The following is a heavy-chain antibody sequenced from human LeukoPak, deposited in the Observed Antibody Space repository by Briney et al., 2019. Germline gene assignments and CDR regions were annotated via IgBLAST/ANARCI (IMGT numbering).Heavy chain of an antibody. D-gene: IGHD3-3*01. V-gene: IGHV1-24*01. Sequence: ASVKVSCKVSGYTLTELSMHWVRQAPGKGLEWMGGFDPEGGETIYAQKFQGRVTMTEDTSTDTAYMELSSLRSEDTAVYYCARSYDFWSGYYSRDYYYGMDVWGQGTTVTVSS. CDR1: GYTLTELS. CDR2: FDPEGGET. J-gene: IGHJ6*02. CDR3: ARSYDFWSGYYSRDYYYGMDV.